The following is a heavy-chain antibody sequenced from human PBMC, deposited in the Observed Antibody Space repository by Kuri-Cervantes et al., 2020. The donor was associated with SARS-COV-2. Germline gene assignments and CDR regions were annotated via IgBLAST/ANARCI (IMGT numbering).Heavy chain of an antibody. CDR3: AKGGGSGSYSPLLGPFDY. D-gene: IGHD1-26*01. J-gene: IGHJ4*02. CDR1: GFTFSNFV. V-gene: IGHV3-30*18. Sequence: GGSLRISCAASGFTFSNFVMHWVRQAPGKGLEWVAVISYVATNRFYADSVKGRFTVSRDNVKNTLYLEMSGLRPEDAGVYFCAKGGGSGSYSPLLGPFDYWGQGTLVTVSS. CDR2: ISYVATNR.